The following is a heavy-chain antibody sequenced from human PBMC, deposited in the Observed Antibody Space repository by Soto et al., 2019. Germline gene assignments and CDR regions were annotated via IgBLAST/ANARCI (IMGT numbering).Heavy chain of an antibody. J-gene: IGHJ4*02. CDR2: FDPEDGET. V-gene: IGHV1-24*01. Sequence: SVKVSCKVSGYTLTELSMHWVRQAPGKGLEWMGGFDPEDGETIYAQKFQGRVTMTEDTSTDTAYMELSSLRSEDTAVYYCATGWVDSGSYWEHYWGQGTLVTVSS. CDR1: GYTLTELS. D-gene: IGHD1-26*01. CDR3: ATGWVDSGSYWEHY.